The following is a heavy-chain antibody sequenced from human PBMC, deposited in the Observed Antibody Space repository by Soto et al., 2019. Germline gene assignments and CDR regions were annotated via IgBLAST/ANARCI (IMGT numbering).Heavy chain of an antibody. D-gene: IGHD1-20*01. Sequence: QVQLQASGPGLEKPSETLSLTCTVSGGSISSYYWSWIRQPPGKGLEWIGYIYYSGSTNYNPSLKSRVTISVDTSKNQFSLKLSSVTAADTAVYYCARRYGRNFDYWGQGTLVTVSS. CDR2: IYYSGST. CDR3: ARRYGRNFDY. J-gene: IGHJ4*02. V-gene: IGHV4-59*01. CDR1: GGSISSYY.